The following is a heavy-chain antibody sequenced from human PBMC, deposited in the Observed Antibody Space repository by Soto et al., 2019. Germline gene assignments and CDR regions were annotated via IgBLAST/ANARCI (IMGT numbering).Heavy chain of an antibody. V-gene: IGHV3-74*01. CDR3: ARGFGGYGDFHYFDS. CDR1: GFTFSSYW. Sequence: GSLRLSCAASGFTFSSYWMHWVRQAPGKGLVWVSRINSDGSSTSYADSVKGRFTISRDNAKNTLYLQMNSLRAEDTAVYYCARGFGGYGDFHYFDSWGQGTLVTVSS. J-gene: IGHJ4*02. CDR2: INSDGSST. D-gene: IGHD4-17*01.